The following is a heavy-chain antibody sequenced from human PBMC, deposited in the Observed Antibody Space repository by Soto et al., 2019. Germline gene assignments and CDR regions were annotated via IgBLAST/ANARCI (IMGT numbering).Heavy chain of an antibody. V-gene: IGHV3-23*01. CDR1: GFTFSSYA. J-gene: IGHJ5*02. CDR2: ISGSGGST. Sequence: EVQLLESGGGLVQPGGSLRLSCAASGFTFSSYAMSWVRQAPGKGLEWVSAISGSGGSTYYADSVKGRFTISRDNSKNTLYLQMNNLRAEDTAVYYCAKDGDCISTSCYGEGFVPWGQGTLVTVSS. D-gene: IGHD2-2*01. CDR3: AKDGDCISTSCYGEGFVP.